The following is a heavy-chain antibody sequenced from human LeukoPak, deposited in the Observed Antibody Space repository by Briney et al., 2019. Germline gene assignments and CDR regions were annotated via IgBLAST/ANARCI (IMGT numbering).Heavy chain of an antibody. CDR3: ARTTVTGFDI. Sequence: SETLSLTCTVSGGSISSSSYYWGWIRQPPGKGLEWIGSIYYSGSTYYNPSLKSRVTISVDTSKNQFSLKLSSVTAADTAVYYCARTTVTGFDIWGQGTMVTVSS. V-gene: IGHV4-39*07. D-gene: IGHD4-17*01. CDR1: GGSISSSSYY. CDR2: IYYSGST. J-gene: IGHJ3*02.